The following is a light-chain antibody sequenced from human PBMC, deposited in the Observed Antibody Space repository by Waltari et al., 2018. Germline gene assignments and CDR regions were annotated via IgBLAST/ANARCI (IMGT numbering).Light chain of an antibody. CDR2: DVS. Sequence: QSALTQPVSVSGSPGQSITISCIGTSSDVAGYTYVSLYQQHPSKAPKVMIYDVSNRPSGVSNRFSGSKSGNTASLTISGLQAEDEADYYCSSYTSGNTVIFGGGTKLTVL. J-gene: IGLJ2*01. V-gene: IGLV2-14*03. CDR3: SSYTSGNTVI. CDR1: SSDVAGYTY.